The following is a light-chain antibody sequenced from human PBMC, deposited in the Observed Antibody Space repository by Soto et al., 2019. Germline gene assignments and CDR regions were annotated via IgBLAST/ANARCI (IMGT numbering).Light chain of an antibody. J-gene: IGLJ3*02. CDR1: SSDVGSYNR. CDR2: EVS. CDR3: SSYTSGAWV. Sequence: QSALTQPPSVSGSPGQSVTISCTGTSSDVGSYNRVSWYQQPPGTAPKLMIYEVSNRPSGVPDRFSGSKSGNTASLTISGPQAEDEYDYDCSSYTSGAWVFGGGTKLTVL. V-gene: IGLV2-18*02.